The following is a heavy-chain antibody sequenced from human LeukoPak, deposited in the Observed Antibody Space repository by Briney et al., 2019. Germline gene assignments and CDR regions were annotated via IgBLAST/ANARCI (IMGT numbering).Heavy chain of an antibody. CDR1: GGSFSGHY. V-gene: IGHV4-34*01. Sequence: SETLSLTCAVYGGSFSGHYWSWIRQPPGKGLEWIGEINHSGSTNYNPSLESRVTISVDTSRNHFSLKLSSVTAADTAVYYCASGQYYDLWSGYYVDWGQGTLVTVSA. D-gene: IGHD3-3*01. CDR2: INHSGST. J-gene: IGHJ4*02. CDR3: ASGQYYDLWSGYYVD.